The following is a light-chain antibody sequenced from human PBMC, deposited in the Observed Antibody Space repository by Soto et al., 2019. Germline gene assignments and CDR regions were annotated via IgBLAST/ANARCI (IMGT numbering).Light chain of an antibody. J-gene: IGKJ5*01. CDR1: QTVSNY. CDR3: QQRMNWPLT. Sequence: EILLTQSPATLSLSPGERATLSCRASQTVSNYLLWYQQKPGQAPRLLIYDASNRATGIPARFSGSGSETDFTLTISSLEPEDVAVYYCQQRMNWPLTFGQGTRLEI. V-gene: IGKV3-11*01. CDR2: DAS.